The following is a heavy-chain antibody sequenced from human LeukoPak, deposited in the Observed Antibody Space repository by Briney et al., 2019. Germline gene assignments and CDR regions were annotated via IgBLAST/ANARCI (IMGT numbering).Heavy chain of an antibody. V-gene: IGHV5-51*01. D-gene: IGHD3-22*01. CDR2: THPGDSNT. J-gene: IGHJ4*02. CDR3: ARRYDSFDW. CDR1: GYSFTNNW. Sequence: GESLKISCKGSGYSFTNNWIGWVRQMPGKGLEWMGITHPGDSNTRYSPSFQGQVSISADKSISTAYLQWSSLKASDTAMYYCARRYDSFDWWGQGTLVTVSS.